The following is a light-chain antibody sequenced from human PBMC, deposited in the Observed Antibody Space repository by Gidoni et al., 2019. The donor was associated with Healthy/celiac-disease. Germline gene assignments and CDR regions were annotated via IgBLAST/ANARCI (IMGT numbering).Light chain of an antibody. Sequence: DIQMTQSPSSLSASVGDRVTITCRASQSISSYLNWYQQKPGTAPKLLIYAASSLQSGVPSRFSGSGPGTDFTLTISSLQPEDFATYYCQQSYSTPCSFGQGTKLEIK. V-gene: IGKV1-39*01. CDR3: QQSYSTPCS. J-gene: IGKJ2*04. CDR1: QSISSY. CDR2: AAS.